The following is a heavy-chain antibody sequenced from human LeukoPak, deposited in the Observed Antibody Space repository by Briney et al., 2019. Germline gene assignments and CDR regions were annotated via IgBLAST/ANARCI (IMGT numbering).Heavy chain of an antibody. CDR2: VDHTGST. V-gene: IGHV4-59*01. CDR3: ARGRVSSSTWYSTYYYYFYMDV. D-gene: IGHD1-1*01. CDR1: DGSITMYY. J-gene: IGHJ6*03. Sequence: SETLSLTCSVSDGSITMYYWTWIRQPPGKGLEWIGYVDHTGSTNFNPSLNGRVSISRDTTKNLFSLRLRSVTAADTAVYFCARGRVSSSTWYSTYYYYFYMDVWGKGTTVTVSS.